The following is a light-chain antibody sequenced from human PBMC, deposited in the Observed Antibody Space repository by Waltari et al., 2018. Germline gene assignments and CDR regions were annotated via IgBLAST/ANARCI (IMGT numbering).Light chain of an antibody. J-gene: IGLJ2*01. CDR1: NIGTKT. V-gene: IGLV3-21*03. CDR3: QVWDIDSDPSVV. Sequence: SYVLTQPPSVSVAPGRTARITCGGNNIGTKTAHWYQQKPGQAPVMVVYDDIDRPLGIPERFSGSNSGNTATLIINRVEAGDEADYYCQVWDIDSDPSVVFGGGTKLTVL. CDR2: DDI.